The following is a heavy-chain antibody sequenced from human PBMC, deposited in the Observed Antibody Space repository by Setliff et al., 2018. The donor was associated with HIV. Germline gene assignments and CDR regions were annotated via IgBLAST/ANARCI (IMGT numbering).Heavy chain of an antibody. V-gene: IGHV4-4*07. J-gene: IGHJ2*01. D-gene: IGHD6-13*01. Sequence: SETLSLTCTVSGGSISSYYWSWIRQPAGKGLEWIGHIYTSGSTNYNPSLKSRLTISVDRSKNQFSLKLRSVTAADTAVYYCARLCIAAAGTRSIPWYFDLWGRGTLVTVSS. CDR1: GGSISSYY. CDR3: ARLCIAAAGTRSIPWYFDL. CDR2: IYTSGST.